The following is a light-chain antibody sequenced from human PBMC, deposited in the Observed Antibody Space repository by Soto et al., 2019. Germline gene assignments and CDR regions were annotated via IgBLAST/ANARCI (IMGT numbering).Light chain of an antibody. Sequence: QSALTQPASVSGSPGQSITISCTGTSSDVGGYNYVSWYQQHPGKAPRLMIYDVSNRPSGVSNRFSGSKSGNTASLTISGLQAEDGADYYCSSYSSINTHVFGTGT. CDR1: SSDVGGYNY. CDR2: DVS. V-gene: IGLV2-14*03. J-gene: IGLJ1*01. CDR3: SSYSSINTHV.